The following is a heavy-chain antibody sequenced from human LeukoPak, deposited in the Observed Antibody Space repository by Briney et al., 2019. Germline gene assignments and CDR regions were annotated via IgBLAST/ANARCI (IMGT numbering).Heavy chain of an antibody. CDR1: GGSINTYY. CDR3: ARHWDYGGNELDY. D-gene: IGHD4-23*01. Sequence: PSETLSLTCTVSGGSINTYYWSWIRQLPGKGLEWIGYFYYSGSTNYNPSLKSRVTISVDTSKNQFSLKLSSVTAADTAMYYCARHWDYGGNELDYWGQGTLVTVSS. J-gene: IGHJ4*02. V-gene: IGHV4-59*08. CDR2: FYYSGST.